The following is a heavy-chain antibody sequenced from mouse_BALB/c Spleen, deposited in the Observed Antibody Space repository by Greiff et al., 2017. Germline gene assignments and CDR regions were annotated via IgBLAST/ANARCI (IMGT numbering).Heavy chain of an antibody. CDR2: INPGSGGT. CDR3: ARSRQPYGGFAY. V-gene: IGHV1-54*01. J-gene: IGHJ3*01. Sequence: QVQLQQSGAELVRPGTSVKVSCKASGYAFTNYLIEWVKQRPGQGLEWIGVINPGSGGTNYNEKFKGKATLTADKSSSTAYMQLSSLTSDDSAVYFCARSRQPYGGFAYWGQGTLVTVSA. CDR1: GYAFTNYL. D-gene: IGHD6-1*01.